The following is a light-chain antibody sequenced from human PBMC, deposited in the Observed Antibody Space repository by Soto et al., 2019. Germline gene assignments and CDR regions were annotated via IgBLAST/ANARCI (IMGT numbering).Light chain of an antibody. V-gene: IGLV2-14*01. J-gene: IGLJ1*01. CDR2: EVS. Sequence: QSALAQPASVSSSPGHSITLPCTGASSDVCAYNYVSWGQQHPSKAPKLLIHEVSNRPSGDSNRFSGSKSGNTASLTISGLQAEDDADYYCSSHGGTNPFYVVGSGTTVTVL. CDR3: SSHGGTNPFYV. CDR1: SSDVCAYNY.